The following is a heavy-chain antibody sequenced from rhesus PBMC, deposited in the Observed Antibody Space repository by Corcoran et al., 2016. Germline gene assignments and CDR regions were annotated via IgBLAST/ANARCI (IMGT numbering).Heavy chain of an antibody. V-gene: IGHV4-65*01. D-gene: IGHD6-25*01. J-gene: IGHJ4*01. CDR1: GGSISSSNW. CDR2: ISGSRGNT. CDR3: ARHGGGSWPPYFDY. Sequence: QVQLQESGPGLVKPSETLSLTCAVSGGSISSSNWWSWLRQPPGKGLEWIGYISGSRGNTYYNPSLKMRVTISTDTSKNQFSLKLSSVTAADTAVYYCARHGGGSWPPYFDYWGQGVLVTVSS.